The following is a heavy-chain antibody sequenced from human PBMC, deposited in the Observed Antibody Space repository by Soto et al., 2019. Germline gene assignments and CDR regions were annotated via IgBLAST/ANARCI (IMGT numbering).Heavy chain of an antibody. J-gene: IGHJ6*02. CDR3: ARQRPWSGYYKVAYYYGMDV. V-gene: IGHV4-39*01. CDR2: IYYSGST. D-gene: IGHD3-3*01. CDR1: GGSISSSSYY. Sequence: SETLSLTCTVSGGSISSSSYYWGWIRQPPGKGLEWIGSIYYSGSTYYNPSLKSRVTISVDTSKNQFSLKLSSVTAADTAVYYCARQRPWSGYYKVAYYYGMDVWGQGTTVTVSS.